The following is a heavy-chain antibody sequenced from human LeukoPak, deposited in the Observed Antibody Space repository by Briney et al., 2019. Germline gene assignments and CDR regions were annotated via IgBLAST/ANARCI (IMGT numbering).Heavy chain of an antibody. J-gene: IGHJ4*02. D-gene: IGHD1-26*01. CDR1: GFTFSSYA. CDR3: ATSKYSGSY. CDR2: ISGSGGRT. Sequence: GGSLRLSCAASGFTFSSYAMSWVRQAPGKGLEWVSAISGSGGRTYYGASVKGRFTISRDNSKNTLNLQMNSLRAEDTAVYYCATSKYSGSYWGQGTLVTVSS. V-gene: IGHV3-23*01.